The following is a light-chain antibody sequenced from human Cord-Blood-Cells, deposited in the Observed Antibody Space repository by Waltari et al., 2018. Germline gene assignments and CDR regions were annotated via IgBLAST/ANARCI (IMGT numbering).Light chain of an antibody. CDR3: QAQNT. J-gene: IGKJ2*01. CDR1: QSVLYSSNNKNY. Sequence: DIVMTQYPDSLAVSLGERATINCKSSQSVLYSSNNKNYLAWYQQKPGQPPKLLIYWASTRESGVPDRFSGSGSGTDFTLTISSLQAEDVAVYYCQAQNTFGQGTKLEIK. CDR2: WAS. V-gene: IGKV4-1*01.